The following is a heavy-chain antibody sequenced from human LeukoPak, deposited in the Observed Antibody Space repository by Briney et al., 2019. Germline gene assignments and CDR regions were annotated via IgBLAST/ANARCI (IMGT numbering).Heavy chain of an antibody. CDR1: GYTFTNYY. Sequence: ASVEVSCKASGYTFTNYYMHWVRQAPGQGLEWMGLIRPSGGTSYAQKFQGRFTMTRDTSTSTVYMELSSLISEDTAVYYCTREPFAPFHKLFDYWGQGTLVTVSS. CDR2: IRPSGGT. CDR3: TREPFAPFHKLFDY. V-gene: IGHV1-46*01. J-gene: IGHJ4*02. D-gene: IGHD2/OR15-2a*01.